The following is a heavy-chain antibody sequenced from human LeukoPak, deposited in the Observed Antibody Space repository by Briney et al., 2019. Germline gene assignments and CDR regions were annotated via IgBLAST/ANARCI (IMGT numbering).Heavy chain of an antibody. CDR3: ARALGYYGSGTPYFDY. CDR1: GGSISTGDYS. Sequence: KASETLSLTCAVSGGSISTGDYSWSWIRQPPGKGLEWIGYMYHGGSTYYNPSLRSRVTISVDRSKNQFSLKLNSVTAADTAVYYCARALGYYGSGTPYFDYWGQGALVIVSS. D-gene: IGHD3-10*01. CDR2: MYHGGST. J-gene: IGHJ4*02. V-gene: IGHV4-30-2*01.